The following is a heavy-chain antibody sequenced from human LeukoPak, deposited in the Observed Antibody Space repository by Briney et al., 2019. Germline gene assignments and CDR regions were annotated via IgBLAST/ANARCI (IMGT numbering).Heavy chain of an antibody. Sequence: ASVKVSCKASGYTFTSYAISWVRQAPGQGLEWMGWISAYNGKTNYAQKLQGRVTMTTDTSTSTAYMELRSLRSDDTAVYYCARDLRRYYYDSSGYPDYWGQGTLVTVSS. V-gene: IGHV1-18*01. J-gene: IGHJ4*02. D-gene: IGHD3-22*01. CDR3: ARDLRRYYYDSSGYPDY. CDR2: ISAYNGKT. CDR1: GYTFTSYA.